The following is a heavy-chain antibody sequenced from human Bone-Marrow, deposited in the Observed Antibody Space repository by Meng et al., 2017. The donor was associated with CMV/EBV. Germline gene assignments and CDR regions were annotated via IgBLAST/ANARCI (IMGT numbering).Heavy chain of an antibody. Sequence: SETLSLTCAVSGGSISSSNWWSWVRQPPGKGLEWIGEIYHSGSTNYNPSLKSRVTISVDTSKNQFSLKLSSVTAADTAVYYCARSSSFLRGDYWGQGTLVTVSS. J-gene: IGHJ4*02. V-gene: IGHV4-4*02. CDR2: IYHSGST. CDR1: GGSISSSNW. CDR3: ARSSSFLRGDY. D-gene: IGHD6-6*01.